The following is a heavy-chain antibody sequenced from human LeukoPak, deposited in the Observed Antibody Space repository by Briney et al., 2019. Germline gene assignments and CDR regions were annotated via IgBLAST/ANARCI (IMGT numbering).Heavy chain of an antibody. Sequence: GASVKVSCKASGYTFTSHYMHWVRQAPGQGLEWMGIINPSSGTTRDAQKFQGRVTMTRDTSISTAYMELSRLRSDDTAVYYCARGIAVAGETDYWGQGTLVTVSS. CDR1: GYTFTSHY. V-gene: IGHV1-46*01. J-gene: IGHJ4*02. D-gene: IGHD6-19*01. CDR2: INPSSGTT. CDR3: ARGIAVAGETDY.